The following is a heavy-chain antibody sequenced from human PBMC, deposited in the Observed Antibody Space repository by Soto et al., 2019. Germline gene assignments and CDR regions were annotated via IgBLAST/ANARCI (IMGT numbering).Heavy chain of an antibody. CDR2: INPSGGST. V-gene: IGHV1-46*03. D-gene: IGHD2-15*01. J-gene: IGHJ5*02. Sequence: QVQLVQSGAGVKKPGASVKVSCKASRYTFTNYYIHWVRQAPGQGLEWMGIINPSGGSTSYAQKFQDRLTMTRDTSASTVYMELSSLRSEDTAVYYCAHAMVTPQNWFDPWGQGTLVTVSS. CDR3: AHAMVTPQNWFDP. CDR1: RYTFTNYY.